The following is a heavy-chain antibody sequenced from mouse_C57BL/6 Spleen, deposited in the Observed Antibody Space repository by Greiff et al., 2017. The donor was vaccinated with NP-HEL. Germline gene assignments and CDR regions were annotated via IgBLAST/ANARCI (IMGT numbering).Heavy chain of an antibody. D-gene: IGHD2-4*01. V-gene: IGHV1-82*01. CDR3: ARYPYDYDGLGWFAY. Sequence: VKLMESGPELVKPGASVKISCKASGYAFSSSWMNWVKQRPGKGLEWIGRIYPGDGDTNYNGKFKGKATLTADKSSSTAYMQLSSLTSEDSAVYFCARYPYDYDGLGWFAYWGQGTLVTVSA. J-gene: IGHJ3*01. CDR1: GYAFSSSW. CDR2: IYPGDGDT.